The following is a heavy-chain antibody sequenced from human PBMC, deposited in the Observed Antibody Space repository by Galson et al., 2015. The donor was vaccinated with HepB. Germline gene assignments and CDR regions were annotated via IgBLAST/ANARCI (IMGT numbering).Heavy chain of an antibody. V-gene: IGHV3-30*04. CDR3: ARDLAGLRYFDWPGDY. D-gene: IGHD3-9*01. CDR2: ISYDGSNK. J-gene: IGHJ4*02. CDR1: GFTFSSYA. Sequence: SLRLSCAASGFTFSSYAMHWVRQAPGKGLEWVAVISYDGSNKYYADSVKGRFTISRDNSKNTLYLQMNSLRAEDTAVYYCARDLAGLRYFDWPGDYWGQRTLVTVSS.